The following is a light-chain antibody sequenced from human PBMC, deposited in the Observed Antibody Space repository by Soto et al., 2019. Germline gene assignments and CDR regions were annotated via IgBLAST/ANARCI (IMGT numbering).Light chain of an antibody. J-gene: IGLJ2*01. V-gene: IGLV1-44*01. CDR2: TNN. CDR1: RSNIGTNP. CDR3: AAWDDSLYGPV. Sequence: QAVLTQPPSASGTPGQRVTISCSGSRSNIGTNPVNWYQQLPGTAPKLLIYTNNQRLSGVPDRFSGSKSGTSVSLAISGLQSEDEADYYCAAWDDSLYGPVFGGGTKLTVL.